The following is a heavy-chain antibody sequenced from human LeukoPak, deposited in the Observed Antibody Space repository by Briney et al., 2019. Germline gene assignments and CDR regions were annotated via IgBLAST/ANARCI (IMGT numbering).Heavy chain of an antibody. CDR1: GFTFSSYS. CDR3: ARGSSSWSGMDV. CDR2: ISSSSSYI. D-gene: IGHD6-13*01. J-gene: IGHJ6*03. V-gene: IGHV3-21*01. Sequence: GGSLRLPCAASGFTFSSYSMNWVRQAPGKGLGWVSSISSSSSYIYYADSVKGRFTISRDNAKNSLYLQMNSLRAEDTAVYYCARGSSSWSGMDVWGKGTTVTVSS.